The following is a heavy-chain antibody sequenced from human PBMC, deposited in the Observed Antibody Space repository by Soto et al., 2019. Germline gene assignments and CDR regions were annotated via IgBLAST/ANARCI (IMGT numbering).Heavy chain of an antibody. Sequence: QVQLQESGPGLVKPSQTLSLTCIVSGGSISGGEHYWSWIRQPPGKGLEWIGYIYYSGSTYYNPSXXXRXXISVDTSKNQFSLKLSSVTAADTAMYYCARSVWSGYYHFDYWGQGTLVTVSS. J-gene: IGHJ4*02. CDR1: GGSISGGEHY. D-gene: IGHD3-3*01. CDR2: IYYSGST. CDR3: ARSVWSGYYHFDY. V-gene: IGHV4-30-4*01.